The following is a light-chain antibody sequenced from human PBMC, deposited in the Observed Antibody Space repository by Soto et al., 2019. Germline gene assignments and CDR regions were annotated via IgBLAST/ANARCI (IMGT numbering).Light chain of an antibody. CDR3: SSYASDSSYV. CDR1: SSDVGLYDY. Sequence: QSVLTPPASVSGSPGQSITISCTGTSSDVGLYDYVSCYQQHPRKAPQLMIYAVSNRPSGVSNRFSSSKSGNTASLFSSGLQAEDEADYYSSSYASDSSYVFGSGTKVTVL. V-gene: IGLV2-14*01. CDR2: AVS. J-gene: IGLJ1*01.